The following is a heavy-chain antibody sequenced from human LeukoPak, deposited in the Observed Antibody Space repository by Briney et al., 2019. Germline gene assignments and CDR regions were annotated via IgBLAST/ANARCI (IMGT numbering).Heavy chain of an antibody. D-gene: IGHD2-21*02. CDR3: ATEHLVVVTAVLWRAGGNDY. CDR2: IYSGGST. V-gene: IGHV3-53*01. Sequence: GGSLRLSCAASGFTVSSNYMSWVRQAPGKGLEWVSVIYSGGSTYYADSVKGRFTISRDNSKNTLYLQMNSLRAEDTAVYYCATEHLVVVTAVLWRAGGNDYWGQGTLVTVSS. CDR1: GFTVSSNY. J-gene: IGHJ4*02.